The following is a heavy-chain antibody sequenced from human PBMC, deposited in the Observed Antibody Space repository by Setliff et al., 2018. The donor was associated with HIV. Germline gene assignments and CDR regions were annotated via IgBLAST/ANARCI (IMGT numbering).Heavy chain of an antibody. CDR3: ASRSDY. CDR2: TSSSSSTI. V-gene: IGHV3-48*01. J-gene: IGHJ4*02. CDR1: GFTFSTYS. Sequence: GGSLSLSCAASGFTFSTYSMNWVSQAQGRGLDWISYTSSSSSTIYYADSVKGRFTISRDNAKNSLYLQMNSMRAEDTAVYSCASRSDYWGQGTLVTVSS.